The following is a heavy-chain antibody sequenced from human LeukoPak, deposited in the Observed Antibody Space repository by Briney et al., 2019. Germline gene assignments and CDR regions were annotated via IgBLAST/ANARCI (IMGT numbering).Heavy chain of an antibody. CDR1: GGSVSSGSYY. D-gene: IGHD3-3*01. CDR3: ARGGDFWSGPKGDAFDI. J-gene: IGHJ3*02. V-gene: IGHV4-61*01. Sequence: SETLSLTCTVSGGSVSSGSYYWSWIRQPPGKGLEWIGYIYYSGSTNYNPSLKSRVTISVDTSKNQFSLKLSSVTAADTAVYYCARGGDFWSGPKGDAFDIWGQGTMVTVSS. CDR2: IYYSGST.